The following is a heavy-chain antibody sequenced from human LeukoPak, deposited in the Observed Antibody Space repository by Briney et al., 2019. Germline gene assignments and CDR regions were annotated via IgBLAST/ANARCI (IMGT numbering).Heavy chain of an antibody. CDR3: ARDPPYQPLTP. Sequence: PGGSLRLSCAASGFTFSGYPIHWVRQAPGKGLEWVAVISYDGSNKYYADSVKGRFTISRDNSKNTLYLQTNSLRAEDTAVYYCARDPPYQPLTPWGQGTLVTVSS. D-gene: IGHD2-2*01. V-gene: IGHV3-30-3*01. CDR1: GFTFSGYP. CDR2: ISYDGSNK. J-gene: IGHJ5*02.